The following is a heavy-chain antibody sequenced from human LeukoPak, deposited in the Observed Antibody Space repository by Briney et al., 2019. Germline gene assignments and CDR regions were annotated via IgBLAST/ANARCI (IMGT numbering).Heavy chain of an antibody. CDR1: GYTFTTSG. D-gene: IGHD7-27*01. Sequence: ASVKVSCKASGYTFTTSGINWVRQAPGQGLEWMGWISAYNGDTNYAQKLQGRVTMTTDTSTSTAYMELRSLRSDDTAVYYCAKFDLGYWGQGTLVTVSS. J-gene: IGHJ4*02. V-gene: IGHV1-18*01. CDR2: ISAYNGDT. CDR3: AKFDLGY.